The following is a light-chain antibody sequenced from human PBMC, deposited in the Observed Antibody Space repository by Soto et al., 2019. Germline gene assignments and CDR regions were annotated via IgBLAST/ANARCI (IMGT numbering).Light chain of an antibody. CDR3: SSYTSSSLVV. Sequence: QSALTQPASVSGSPGQSITISCTGTSSDVGGYNYVSWYQQHPGKAPKLMIYDVSNRPSGVSNRFSGSKSGNTASLTISGLQAEDEADYYCSSYTSSSLVVFGGGTNVTVL. J-gene: IGLJ2*01. CDR2: DVS. CDR1: SSDVGGYNY. V-gene: IGLV2-14*01.